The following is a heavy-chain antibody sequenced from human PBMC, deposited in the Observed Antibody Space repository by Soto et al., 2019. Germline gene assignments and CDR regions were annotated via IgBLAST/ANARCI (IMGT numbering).Heavy chain of an antibody. CDR3: ARSPTGPFFYATDV. CDR1: GYTFSTYA. CDR2: INAGNGNT. Sequence: ASVKVSCKASGYTFSTYAMHWVRQAPGQRLEWLGWINAGNGNTKYSQKFQGRVTITRDTSANTAYMELSSLRSEDTALYSCARSPTGPFFYATDVWGQGTTVTVSS. J-gene: IGHJ6*02. D-gene: IGHD4-17*01. V-gene: IGHV1-3*01.